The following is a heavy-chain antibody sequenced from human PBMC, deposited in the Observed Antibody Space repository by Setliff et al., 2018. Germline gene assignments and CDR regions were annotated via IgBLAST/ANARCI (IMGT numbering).Heavy chain of an antibody. D-gene: IGHD2-2*01. CDR1: GYTFTSFG. J-gene: IGHJ4*02. CDR2: ISPNNGDI. V-gene: IGHV1-18*01. Sequence: ASVKVSCKASGYTFTSFGISWVRRAPGQGLEWIGWISPNNGDINYAQKFQGRVTMTIDTPTSTAYMELRSLRSDDTAVYYCARGPPDFVVVPAAAKFDYWGPGTLVTVSS. CDR3: ARGPPDFVVVPAAAKFDY.